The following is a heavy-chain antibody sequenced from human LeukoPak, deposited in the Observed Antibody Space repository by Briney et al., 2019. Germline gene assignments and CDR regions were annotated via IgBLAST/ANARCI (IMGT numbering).Heavy chain of an antibody. Sequence: ASVKVSCKASGYTFTGYYMHWVRQAPGQGLEWMGWINPNSGGTNYAHKFQGRVTMTRDTSISTAYMELGRLRSDDTAVYYCARVVVGATSKFDYWGQGTLVTVSS. V-gene: IGHV1-2*02. CDR2: INPNSGGT. CDR3: ARVVVGATSKFDY. CDR1: GYTFTGYY. J-gene: IGHJ4*02. D-gene: IGHD1-26*01.